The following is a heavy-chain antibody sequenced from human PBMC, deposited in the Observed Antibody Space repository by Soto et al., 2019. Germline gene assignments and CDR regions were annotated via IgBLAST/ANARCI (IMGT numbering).Heavy chain of an antibody. CDR3: ARGDGEYNYYYYGMDV. V-gene: IGHV4-39*01. J-gene: IGHJ6*02. Sequence: SETLSLTCTVSGGSISSSSYYWGWIRQPPGKGLEWIGSIYYSGSTYYNPSLKSRVTISVDTSKNQFSLKLSSVTAADTAVYYCARGDGEYNYYYYGMDVWGQGTTVTVSS. CDR2: IYYSGST. CDR1: GGSISSSSYY. D-gene: IGHD6-6*01.